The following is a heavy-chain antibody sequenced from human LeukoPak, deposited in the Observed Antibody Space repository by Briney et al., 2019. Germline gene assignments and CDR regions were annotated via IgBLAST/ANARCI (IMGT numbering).Heavy chain of an antibody. CDR2: THHSGAT. CDR3: ARSSGHSYGDFDY. D-gene: IGHD5-18*01. CDR1: GVSITSNY. V-gene: IGHV4-59*01. Sequence: SETLSLTCSVSGVSITSNYWSWIRQPPGKGLEWLGYTHHSGATSYNPSLKSRSTMSLDTSNNQFSLKLSSVTAADTAVYYCARSSGHSYGDFDYWGQGNLATVSS. J-gene: IGHJ4*02.